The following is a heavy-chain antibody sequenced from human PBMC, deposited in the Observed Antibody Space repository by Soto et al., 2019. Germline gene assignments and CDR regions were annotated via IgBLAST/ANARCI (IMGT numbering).Heavy chain of an antibody. J-gene: IGHJ6*02. CDR2: ISYDGSNK. CDR3: AKALFSIAAAGLDYYYGMDV. Sequence: PGGSLRLSCAASGFTFSSYGMHWVRQAPGKGLEWVAVISYDGSNKYYADSVKGRFAISRDNSKNTLYLQMNSLRAEDTAVYYCAKALFSIAAAGLDYYYGMDVWGQGTTVTVSS. CDR1: GFTFSSYG. D-gene: IGHD6-13*01. V-gene: IGHV3-30*18.